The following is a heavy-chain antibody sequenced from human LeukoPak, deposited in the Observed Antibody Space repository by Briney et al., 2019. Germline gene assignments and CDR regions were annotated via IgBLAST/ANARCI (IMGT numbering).Heavy chain of an antibody. J-gene: IGHJ4*02. D-gene: IGHD6-19*01. CDR3: ARDPYSSGWPDY. CDR2: ISSNGGST. CDR1: GFTFSSYA. V-gene: IGHV3-64*01. Sequence: GGSLRLSCAASGFTFSSYAMHWVRQAPGKGPEYVSAISSNGGSTYYANSVKGRFTISRDNSKNTLYLQMGSLRAEDMAVYYCARDPYSSGWPDYWGQGTLVTVSS.